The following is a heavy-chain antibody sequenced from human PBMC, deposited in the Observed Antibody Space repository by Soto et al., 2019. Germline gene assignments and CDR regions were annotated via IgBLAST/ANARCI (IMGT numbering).Heavy chain of an antibody. D-gene: IGHD5-18*01. J-gene: IGHJ4*02. CDR2: ITRDGSST. Sequence: EVQLVESGGGLVQPGGSLRLSCAASGFSLSDYWMHWVRQAPGEGLVWLSRITRDGSSTNYADSVKGRFTISRDNAKNTLYLQANSLRGEDTAVYYCARGANGYYYFDYWGQGTLVTVSS. CDR1: GFSLSDYW. V-gene: IGHV3-74*01. CDR3: ARGANGYYYFDY.